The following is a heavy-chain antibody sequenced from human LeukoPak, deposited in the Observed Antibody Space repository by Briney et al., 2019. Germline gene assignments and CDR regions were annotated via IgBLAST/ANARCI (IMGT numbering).Heavy chain of an antibody. CDR1: GGTFSSYA. CDR3: ARTPDSSGYYCAFDI. Sequence: ASVKVSCKASGGTFSSYAISWVRQAPGQGLEWMGGIIPIFGTANYAQKFQGRVTITADESTSTAYVELSSLRSEDTAVYYCARTPDSSGYYCAFDIWGQGTMVTVSS. J-gene: IGHJ3*02. CDR2: IIPIFGTA. V-gene: IGHV1-69*13. D-gene: IGHD3-22*01.